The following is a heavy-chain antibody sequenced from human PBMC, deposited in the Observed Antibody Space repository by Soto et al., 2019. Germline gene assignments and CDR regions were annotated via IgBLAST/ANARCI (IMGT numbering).Heavy chain of an antibody. J-gene: IGHJ4*02. CDR3: ARDRKVRGYYFDY. D-gene: IGHD3-10*01. Sequence: EVQLVESGGGLVQPGGSLRLSCAASGFTFSSYWMSWVRQAPGKGLEWVANIKQDGSEKYYVDSVKGRFTISRDNAKNPLYLQMNSLRAEDTAGYYCARDRKVRGYYFDYWGQGTLVTVSS. CDR2: IKQDGSEK. CDR1: GFTFSSYW. V-gene: IGHV3-7*01.